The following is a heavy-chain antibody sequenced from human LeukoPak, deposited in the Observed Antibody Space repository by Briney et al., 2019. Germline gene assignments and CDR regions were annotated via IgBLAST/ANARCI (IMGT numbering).Heavy chain of an antibody. J-gene: IGHJ5*01. V-gene: IGHV3-21*01. D-gene: IGHD5-24*01. CDR2: ISSSSSYI. CDR1: GFSFSDST. Sequence: GGSLRLSCAASGFSFSDSTMTWVRQAPGKGLEWVSSISSSSSYIYYADSVKGRFTISRDNANNSLYLQMNSLRAEDTAVFYCAREADGYNSNWLDSWGQGTLVTVSS. CDR3: AREADGYNSNWLDS.